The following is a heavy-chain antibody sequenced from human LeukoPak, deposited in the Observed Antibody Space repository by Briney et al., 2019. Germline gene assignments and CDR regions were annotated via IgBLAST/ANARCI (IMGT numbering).Heavy chain of an antibody. CDR2: ISYDGSNK. V-gene: IGHV3-30*03. D-gene: IGHD5-12*01. Sequence: GRSLRLSCAASGFTFSSYGMHWVRQAPGKGLEWVAVISYDGSNKYYADSVKGRSTISRDNSKNTLYLQMNCLRAEGTAVYYCARGVATKTVDYWGRGTLVTVSS. J-gene: IGHJ4*02. CDR3: ARGVATKTVDY. CDR1: GFTFSSYG.